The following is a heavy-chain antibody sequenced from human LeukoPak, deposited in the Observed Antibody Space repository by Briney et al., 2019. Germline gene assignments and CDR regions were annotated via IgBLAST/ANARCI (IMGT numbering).Heavy chain of an antibody. D-gene: IGHD1-26*01. V-gene: IGHV3-9*01. J-gene: IGHJ3*02. CDR3: AKNKWELLVADAFDI. Sequence: GGSLRLSCAASGFTFDDYAMHWVRHAPGKGLEWVSGISWNSGSIGYADSVKGRFTISRDNAKNSLYLQMNSLRAEDTALYYCAKNKWELLVADAFDIWGQGTMVTASS. CDR2: ISWNSGSI. CDR1: GFTFDDYA.